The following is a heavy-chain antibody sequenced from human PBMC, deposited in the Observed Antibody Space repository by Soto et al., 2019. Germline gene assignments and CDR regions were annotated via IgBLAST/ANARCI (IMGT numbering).Heavy chain of an antibody. J-gene: IGHJ5*02. CDR2: INPKSRGT. CDR1: GYTFTDYF. V-gene: IGHV1-2*02. Sequence: QVQLVHSGAEVRKPGASVKVSCKASGYTFTDYFIHWVRQAPGQGFEWMGWINPKSRGTNYAQKFQGRVTMTRDTSNSTAYMELRGLRSDDTAVYYCARVTLKAGNWFDPWGQGTLVTVSS. CDR3: ARVTLKAGNWFDP.